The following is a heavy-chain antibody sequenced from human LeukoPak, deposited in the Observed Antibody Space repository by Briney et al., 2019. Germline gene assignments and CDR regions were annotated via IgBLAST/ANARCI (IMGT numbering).Heavy chain of an antibody. CDR1: GGSFSNYY. Sequence: SETLSLTCAVYGGSFSNYYWSWIRQPPGKGLEWIGEINHSGSTNYNPSLKSRVTISVDTSKNQFSLKLSSVTAADTAVYYCTRGETTVVTPCCFDHWGQGTLVTVSS. CDR2: INHSGST. D-gene: IGHD4-23*01. V-gene: IGHV4-34*01. J-gene: IGHJ4*02. CDR3: TRGETTVVTPCCFDH.